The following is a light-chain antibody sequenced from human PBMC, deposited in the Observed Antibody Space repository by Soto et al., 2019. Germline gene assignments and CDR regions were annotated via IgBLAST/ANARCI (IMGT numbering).Light chain of an antibody. J-gene: IGKJ3*01. CDR1: QSVSSY. Sequence: EIMLTQSPATLSLSPGEIATLSCRASQSVSSYLAWYQQKPGQAPRLLIYDASNRTTGIPARFSGSGSGTDFTLTISSLEPEDFAFYYCKQRSNWPLVFTFGPGTKVDIK. V-gene: IGKV3-11*01. CDR2: DAS. CDR3: KQRSNWPLVFT.